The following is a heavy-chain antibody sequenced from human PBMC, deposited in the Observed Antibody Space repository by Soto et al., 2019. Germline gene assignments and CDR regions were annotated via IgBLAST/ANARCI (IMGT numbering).Heavy chain of an antibody. D-gene: IGHD2-15*01. CDR3: TRVSGWLLLEYHLDN. CDR1: GFIFSDYA. Sequence: EVQLLESGGSLVQPGAGESLRLSCSASGFIFSDYAMSWVRQAPGKGLEWVSTVRRSGGSETYAASARGRFTISRDNSKNMLYLQMSSLRAGDAAIYYCTRVSGWLLLEYHLDNWGQGTLVTVSS. CDR2: VRRSGGSE. V-gene: IGHV3-23*01. J-gene: IGHJ4*02.